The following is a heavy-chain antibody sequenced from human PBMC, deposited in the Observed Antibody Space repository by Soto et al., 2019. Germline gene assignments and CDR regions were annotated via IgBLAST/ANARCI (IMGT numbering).Heavy chain of an antibody. V-gene: IGHV3-15*01. D-gene: IGHD3-3*01. Sequence: GGSLRLSCAASGFTFSNAWMSWVRQAPGKGLEWVGRIKSETDGGTTDYAAPVKGRFTISRDDSKNTLYLQMNSLKTEDTAVYYCTTDLMAITIFEVAPRFDYWGQGTLVTVSS. CDR3: TTDLMAITIFEVAPRFDY. J-gene: IGHJ4*02. CDR1: GFTFSNAW. CDR2: IKSETDGGTT.